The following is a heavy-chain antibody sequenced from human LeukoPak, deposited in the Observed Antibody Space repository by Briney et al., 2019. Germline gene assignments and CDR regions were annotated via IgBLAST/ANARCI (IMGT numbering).Heavy chain of an antibody. Sequence: SVKVSCKASGGTLSNSAISWVRQAPGQGLEWMGRIIPILGTTVYAPKFQGRVTLNMDGSTTTGYMDLSSLRSEDTAIYFCATEGGYYYGSGNYYNDHRFDYWGQGTLVTVSS. D-gene: IGHD3-10*01. V-gene: IGHV1-69*05. CDR3: ATEGGYYYGSGNYYNDHRFDY. J-gene: IGHJ4*02. CDR2: IIPILGTT. CDR1: GGTLSNSA.